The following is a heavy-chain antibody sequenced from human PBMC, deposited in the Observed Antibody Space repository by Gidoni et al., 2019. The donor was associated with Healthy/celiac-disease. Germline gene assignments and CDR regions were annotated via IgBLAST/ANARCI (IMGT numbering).Heavy chain of an antibody. V-gene: IGHV3-48*03. Sequence: EVQLVESVGGLVQPGGSLRLSCAASGFTFSSYEMNWVRQAPGKGLEWVSYISSSGSTIYYADSVKGRFTISRDNAKNSLYLQMNSLRAEDTAVYYCARGSRGVVVPAAPDYWGQGTLVTVSS. J-gene: IGHJ4*02. CDR2: ISSSGSTI. D-gene: IGHD2-2*01. CDR1: GFTFSSYE. CDR3: ARGSRGVVVPAAPDY.